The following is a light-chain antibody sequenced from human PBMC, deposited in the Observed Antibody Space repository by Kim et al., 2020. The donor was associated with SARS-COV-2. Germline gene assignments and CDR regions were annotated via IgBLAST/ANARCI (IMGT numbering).Light chain of an antibody. CDR3: AAWDDSLNGYWV. J-gene: IGLJ3*02. Sequence: QSVLTQPPSASGTPGQRVTIPCSGSSSNIGSNPVNWYQQIPGSAPKLLIYSNVERPSGVPDRFSGSKSGTSASLAISGLQSEDEADYHCAAWDDSLNGYWVFGGGTQLTVL. CDR1: SSNIGSNP. CDR2: SNV. V-gene: IGLV1-44*01.